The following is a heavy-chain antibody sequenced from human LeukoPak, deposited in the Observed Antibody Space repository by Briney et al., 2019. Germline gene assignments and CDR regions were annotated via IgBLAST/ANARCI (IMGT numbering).Heavy chain of an antibody. CDR3: ARPYTYSSSWYYFDY. J-gene: IGHJ4*02. V-gene: IGHV5-51*01. Sequence: GESLKISCKGSGYSFTSYWIGWVRQMPGKGLEWMEIIYPGDSDTRYSPSFQGQVTISADKSISTAYLQWSSLKASDTAMYYCARPYTYSSSWYYFDYWGQGTLVTVSS. D-gene: IGHD6-13*01. CDR2: IYPGDSDT. CDR1: GYSFTSYW.